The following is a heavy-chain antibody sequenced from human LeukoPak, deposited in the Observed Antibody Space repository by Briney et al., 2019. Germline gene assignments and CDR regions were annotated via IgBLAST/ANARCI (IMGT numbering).Heavy chain of an antibody. D-gene: IGHD2-21*02. J-gene: IGHJ4*01. V-gene: IGHV3-23*01. Sequence: GGSLRLSCAASGFTFSTFAMMWVRQPPGKGLEWVSSIFPSGGEIHYADAVRGRFTISRDNSKSTLSLQMNSLRAEDTAIYYCAKDRKAFVVVAATHWGHGTLVTVSS. CDR1: GFTFSTFA. CDR3: AKDRKAFVVVAATH. CDR2: IFPSGGEI.